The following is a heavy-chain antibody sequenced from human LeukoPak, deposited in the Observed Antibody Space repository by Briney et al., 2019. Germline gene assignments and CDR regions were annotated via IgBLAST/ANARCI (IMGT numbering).Heavy chain of an antibody. CDR2: IQQDGSEK. CDR3: AKVWDYYDVSGPFDY. Sequence: GGSLRLSCAASGFTSSIYYMSWVRQAPGKGLEWVANIQQDGSEKYYVDSVKGRFTISRDNAENSLYLQMNSLRAEDTAVYYCAKVWDYYDVSGPFDYWGQGTLVTVSS. D-gene: IGHD3-22*01. CDR1: GFTSSIYY. V-gene: IGHV3-7*03. J-gene: IGHJ4*02.